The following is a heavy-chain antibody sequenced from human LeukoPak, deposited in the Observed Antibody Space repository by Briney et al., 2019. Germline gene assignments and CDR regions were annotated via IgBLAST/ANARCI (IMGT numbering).Heavy chain of an antibody. V-gene: IGHV1-69*01. CDR3: ARAEGDRITIFESGFDP. CDR1: GYTFSSYA. Sequence: GASVKVSCKASGYTFSSYAISWVRQAPGQGLEWMGGIIPIFGTANYAQKFQGRVTITADESTSTAYMELSSLRSEDTAVYYCARAEGDRITIFESGFDPWGQGTLVTVSS. J-gene: IGHJ5*02. CDR2: IIPIFGTA. D-gene: IGHD3-3*01.